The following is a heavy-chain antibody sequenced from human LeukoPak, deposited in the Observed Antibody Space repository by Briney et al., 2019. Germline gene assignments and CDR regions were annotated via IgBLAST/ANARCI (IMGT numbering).Heavy chain of an antibody. V-gene: IGHV1-69*04. CDR1: GGTFSSYA. D-gene: IGHD5-24*01. J-gene: IGHJ4*02. CDR2: IIPILGIA. Sequence: SVKVSCKASGGTFSSYAISWVRQAPGQGLEWLGRIIPILGIANYAQKFQGRVTITADKSTSTAYMELSSLRSEDTAVYYCAREMATRNWYYFDCWGQGTLVTVSS. CDR3: AREMATRNWYYFDC.